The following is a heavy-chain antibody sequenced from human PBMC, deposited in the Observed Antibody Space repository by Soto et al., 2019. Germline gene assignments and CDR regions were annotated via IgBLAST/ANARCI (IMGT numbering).Heavy chain of an antibody. D-gene: IGHD2-2*01. Sequence: QVQMVQSGAEVKKPGASVKVSCKASGYSFTSYDINWVRQATGQGLEWMGWVNPNSGNTEYAQKFQGRVTMTRDTSISTAYWELRSVRSEDTARYYCARGLFVPEGYLDLWGTGTLVTVSS. CDR2: VNPNSGNT. J-gene: IGHJ2*01. CDR1: GYSFTSYD. CDR3: ARGLFVPEGYLDL. V-gene: IGHV1-8*01.